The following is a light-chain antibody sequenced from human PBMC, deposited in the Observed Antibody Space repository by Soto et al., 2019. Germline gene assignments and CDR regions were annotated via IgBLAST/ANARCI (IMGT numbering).Light chain of an antibody. CDR2: GAS. J-gene: IGKJ5*01. CDR1: QSIHRD. V-gene: IGKV3D-15*01. CDR3: QQYKSWPIT. Sequence: EIVMTQSPATLSVSPGERATLTCKASQSIHRDLAWSVQKPGQAPRLVVYGASTWATGVPPRITGRGAGTDFTLTISRLKSEDFAVYYCQQYKSWPITFGQGTRLEI.